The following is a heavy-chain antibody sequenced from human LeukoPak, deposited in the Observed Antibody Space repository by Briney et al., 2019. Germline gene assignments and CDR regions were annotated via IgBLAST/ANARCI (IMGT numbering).Heavy chain of an antibody. CDR2: IYHSGST. CDR3: ARGAYCSGGSCYSDPYYFDH. V-gene: IGHV4-30-2*01. CDR1: GDSISSGGYT. Sequence: SQTLSLTCAVSGDSISSGGYTWSWIRQPPGKGLEWIGYIYHSGSTYYNPSLKSRVTISVDRSKNQFSLKLSSVTAADTAVYYCARGAYCSGGSCYSDPYYFDHWGQGTLVTVSS. D-gene: IGHD2-15*01. J-gene: IGHJ4*02.